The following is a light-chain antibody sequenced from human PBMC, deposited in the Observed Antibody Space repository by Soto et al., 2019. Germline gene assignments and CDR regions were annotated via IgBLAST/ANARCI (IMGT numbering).Light chain of an antibody. CDR3: QQYENLPT. CDR2: GAS. Sequence: EIVMSQSPATLSVSPGGRATLSCRASQSISDTLAWYQQKPGQAPRLLIHGASTRAPGFPARFSGSGSGTDFTPTISSLQPEDIATYYCQQYENLPTFGQGTRLEIK. CDR1: QSISDT. J-gene: IGKJ5*01. V-gene: IGKV3-15*01.